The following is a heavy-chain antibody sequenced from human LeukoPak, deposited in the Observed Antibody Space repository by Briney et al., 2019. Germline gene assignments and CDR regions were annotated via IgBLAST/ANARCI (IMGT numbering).Heavy chain of an antibody. CDR3: ARGRHYYDSSDYYYEGDAFDI. D-gene: IGHD3-22*01. Sequence: GASVKVSCKASGGTFSSYAISWVRQAPGQGLEWMGGIIPISGTANYAQKFQGRVTITADKSTSTAYMELSSLRSEDTAVYYCARGRHYYDSSDYYYEGDAFDIWGQGTMVTVSS. CDR2: IIPISGTA. J-gene: IGHJ3*02. V-gene: IGHV1-69*06. CDR1: GGTFSSYA.